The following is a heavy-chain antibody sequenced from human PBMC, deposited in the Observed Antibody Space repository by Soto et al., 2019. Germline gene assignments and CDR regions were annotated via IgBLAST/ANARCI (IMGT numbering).Heavy chain of an antibody. CDR3: ARDPPMVRGVIITANFDY. CDR2: ISAYNGNT. J-gene: IGHJ4*02. CDR1: GYTFTSYG. Sequence: ASVKVSCKASGYTFTSYGISWVRHAPGQGLEWMGWISAYNGNTNYAQKLQGRVTMTTDTSTSTAYMELRSLRSDDTAVYYCARDPPMVRGVIITANFDYWGQGTLVTVSS. V-gene: IGHV1-18*01. D-gene: IGHD3-10*01.